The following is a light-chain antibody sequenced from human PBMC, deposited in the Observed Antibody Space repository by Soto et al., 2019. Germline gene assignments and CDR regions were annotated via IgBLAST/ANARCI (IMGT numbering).Light chain of an antibody. V-gene: IGKV3-15*01. Sequence: EIVMTQSPATLSVSPGDRATLSCRASQSVSSNLAWYQQKPGQAPRLLIYGASTRATGIPARFSGSGSGTEFTLTIRSLQSEDFAVYYCQQYNNCPPITFGQGTRLEIK. CDR3: QQYNNCPPIT. J-gene: IGKJ5*01. CDR1: QSVSSN. CDR2: GAS.